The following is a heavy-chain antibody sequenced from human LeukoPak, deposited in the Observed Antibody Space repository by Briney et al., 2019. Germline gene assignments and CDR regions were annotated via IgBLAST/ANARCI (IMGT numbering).Heavy chain of an antibody. Sequence: SVKVSCKASGGTFSSYVVTWVRQAPGQGLEWMGGIVPIFGPANYAQKFQGRVTITTDGSTSTAYMELNSLTSEDTAVYYCARAGKPIVGARQGFDYWGQGTLVTVSS. J-gene: IGHJ4*02. CDR1: GGTFSSYV. CDR3: ARAGKPIVGARQGFDY. D-gene: IGHD1-26*01. V-gene: IGHV1-69*05. CDR2: IVPIFGPA.